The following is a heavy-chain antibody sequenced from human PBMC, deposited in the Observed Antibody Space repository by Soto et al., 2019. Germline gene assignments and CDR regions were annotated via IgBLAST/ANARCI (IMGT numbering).Heavy chain of an antibody. CDR1: GGTFNNYP. Sequence: QVQLVQSGAEVKKPGSSVKVSCKASGGTFNNYPITWVRQAPGQGLEWMGGSIPIFGTANYAQKFQGRVTITVDESTSXAYMELSSLRSXEXXXXXXXXXXXXXXXDHYYYFDXD. CDR2: SIPIFGTA. CDR3: XXXXXXXXXDHYYYFDXD. V-gene: IGHV1-69*01. J-gene: IGHJ6*01.